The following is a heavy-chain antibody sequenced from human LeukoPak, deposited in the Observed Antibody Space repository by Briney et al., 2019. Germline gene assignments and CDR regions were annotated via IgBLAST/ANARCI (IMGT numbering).Heavy chain of an antibody. CDR2: VSPNGETA. D-gene: IGHD5-18*01. Sequence: TGRSLRLSCAASGFTFSSYTMNWVRQPPGKGLEWVSGVSPNGETAYYADSVKGRFTISRDNSKNTVYLQVRSLRAEDTAVYYCAKDLRWIQFGYWGQGALVTVSS. CDR3: AKDLRWIQFGY. CDR1: GFTFSSYT. V-gene: IGHV3-23*01. J-gene: IGHJ4*02.